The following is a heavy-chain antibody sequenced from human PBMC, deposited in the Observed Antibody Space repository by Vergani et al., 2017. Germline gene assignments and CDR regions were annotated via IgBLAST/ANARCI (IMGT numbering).Heavy chain of an antibody. Sequence: VQLVESGGGLVQPGGSLRLSCAASGFTFSDYYMSWIRQAPGKGLEWVSYISSSSSYTNYADSVKGRFTISRDNAKNSLYLQMNSLRAEDTAVYYCARDHGYCSGGSCDHFFDYWGQGTLVTVSS. CDR1: GFTFSDYY. J-gene: IGHJ4*02. D-gene: IGHD2-15*01. CDR3: ARDHGYCSGGSCDHFFDY. CDR2: ISSSSSYT. V-gene: IGHV3-11*06.